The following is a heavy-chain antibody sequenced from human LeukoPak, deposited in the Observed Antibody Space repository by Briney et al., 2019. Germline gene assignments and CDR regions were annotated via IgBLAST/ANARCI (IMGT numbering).Heavy chain of an antibody. Sequence: PSETLSLTCAVYGGSFSGYYWSWIRQPPGKGLEWIGEINHSGSTNYNPSLKSRVTISVDTSENQFSLKLSSVTAADTAVYYCARISDLTYYYDSSGYHFDYWGQGTLVTVSS. CDR3: ARISDLTYYYDSSGYHFDY. D-gene: IGHD3-22*01. CDR2: INHSGST. V-gene: IGHV4-34*01. CDR1: GGSFSGYY. J-gene: IGHJ4*02.